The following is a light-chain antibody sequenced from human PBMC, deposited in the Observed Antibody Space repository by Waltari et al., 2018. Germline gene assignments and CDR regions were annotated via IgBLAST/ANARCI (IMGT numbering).Light chain of an antibody. J-gene: IGLJ1*01. V-gene: IGLV2-23*02. Sequence: QSALTQFASVSGSPGQSITISCTGTSSDVGGYNLVSWYQQHPGRAPKLIIYDVTKRPSEVSNRFSGSKSGNTASLTISGLQAEDEADYYCCSFAGSISVFTVFGTGTTVTVL. CDR1: SSDVGGYNL. CDR2: DVT. CDR3: CSFAGSISVFTV.